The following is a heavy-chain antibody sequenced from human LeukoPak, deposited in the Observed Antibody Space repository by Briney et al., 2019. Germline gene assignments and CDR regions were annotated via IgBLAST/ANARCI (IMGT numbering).Heavy chain of an antibody. CDR3: ARDSWDYYDSSGYGNKFDY. CDR2: IYYSGST. J-gene: IGHJ4*02. D-gene: IGHD3-22*01. CDR1: GGSISSYY. Sequence: PSETLSLTCTVSGGSISSYYWSWIRQPPGKGLEWIGNIYYSGSTNYNPSLKSRVTISVDTSKNQFSLKLSSVTAADTAVYYCARDSWDYYDSSGYGNKFDYWGQGTLVTVSS. V-gene: IGHV4-59*12.